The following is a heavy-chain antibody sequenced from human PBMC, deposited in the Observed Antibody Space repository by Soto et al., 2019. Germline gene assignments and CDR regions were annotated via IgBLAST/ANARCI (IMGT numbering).Heavy chain of an antibody. CDR1: GGSISPYY. V-gene: IGHV4-59*08. CDR3: ARLGKYYQSLDS. CDR2: IYYAGTT. D-gene: IGHD1-26*01. J-gene: IGHJ5*01. Sequence: PSETLSLTCTVSGGSISPYYWSWIRQPPGKGLEWVGYIYYAGTTSYNPSLKSRVTISLETSKSQFSLRLSSVTAADTAVYYCARLGKYYQSLDSWGPGTLVTVSS.